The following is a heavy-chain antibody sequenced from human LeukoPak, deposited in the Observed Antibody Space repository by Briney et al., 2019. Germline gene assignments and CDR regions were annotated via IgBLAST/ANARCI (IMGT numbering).Heavy chain of an antibody. J-gene: IGHJ4*02. Sequence: GGSLRLSCAASGFIFSSHAMSWVRQAPGKGLEWVSGISGSGSNTYYADSVKGRFTISRDNSKNTLYLQMNSLRAEDTALYYCAKDARRSSGWYFFDHWGQGTLVTVSS. V-gene: IGHV3-23*01. CDR3: AKDARRSSGWYFFDH. D-gene: IGHD6-19*01. CDR1: GFIFSSHA. CDR2: ISGSGSNT.